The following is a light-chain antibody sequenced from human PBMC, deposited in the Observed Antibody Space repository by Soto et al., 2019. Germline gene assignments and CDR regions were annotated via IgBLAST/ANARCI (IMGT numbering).Light chain of an antibody. CDR1: QGISSW. CDR3: QQYNNYSPT. CDR2: DAS. J-gene: IGKJ1*01. Sequence: DLQMTQSPSSVSASVGDRVTITCRASQGISSWLAWYQQKPGKAPKLLIYDASSLESGVPSRFSGSGSGTEFTLTISSLQPDDFATYYCQQYNNYSPTFGQGTKVEIK. V-gene: IGKV1-5*01.